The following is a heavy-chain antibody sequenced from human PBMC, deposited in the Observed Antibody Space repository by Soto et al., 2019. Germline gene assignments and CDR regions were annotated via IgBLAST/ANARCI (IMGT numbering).Heavy chain of an antibody. CDR2: IWYDGSNK. CDR1: GFTFSSYG. Sequence: PGGSLRLSCAASGFTFSSYGMHWVRQAPGKGLEWVAVIWYDGSNKYYADSVKGRFTISRDNSKNTLYLQMNSLRAEDTAVYYCARSLAAAGTPYYYGMDVWGQGTTVTVSS. CDR3: ARSLAAAGTPYYYGMDV. V-gene: IGHV3-33*01. D-gene: IGHD6-13*01. J-gene: IGHJ6*02.